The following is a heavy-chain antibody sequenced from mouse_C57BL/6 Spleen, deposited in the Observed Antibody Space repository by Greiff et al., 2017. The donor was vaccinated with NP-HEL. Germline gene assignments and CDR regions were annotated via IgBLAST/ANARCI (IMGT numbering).Heavy chain of an antibody. D-gene: IGHD1-1*01. CDR3: ARPPHYYGSSNWYFDV. V-gene: IGHV1-72*01. J-gene: IGHJ1*03. Sequence: SCKASGYTFTSYWMHWVKQRPGRGLEWIGRIDPNSGGTKYNEKFKSKATLTVDKPSSTAYMQLSSLTSEDSAVYYCARPPHYYGSSNWYFDVWGTGTTVTVSS. CDR2: IDPNSGGT. CDR1: GYTFTSYW.